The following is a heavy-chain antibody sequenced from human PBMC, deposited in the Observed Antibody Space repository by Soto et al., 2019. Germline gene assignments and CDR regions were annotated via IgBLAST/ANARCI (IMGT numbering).Heavy chain of an antibody. V-gene: IGHV4-4*02. CDR2: IYHSGST. J-gene: IGHJ6*02. CDR3: ARVNGCSGGSCYSYYYYGMDV. CDR1: GGSISSSNW. D-gene: IGHD2-15*01. Sequence: PSETLSLTSAVSGGSISSSNWWSWVRQPPGKGLEWIGEIYHSGSTTYNPTLKSRVTISVDKSKNQFSLKLSSVTAADTAVYYCARVNGCSGGSCYSYYYYGMDVWGQGTTVTVAS.